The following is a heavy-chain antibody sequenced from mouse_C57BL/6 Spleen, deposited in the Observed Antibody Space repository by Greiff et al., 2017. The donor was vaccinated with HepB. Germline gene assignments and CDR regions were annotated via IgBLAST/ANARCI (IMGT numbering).Heavy chain of an antibody. D-gene: IGHD1-1*01. CDR1: GYTFTDYY. CDR3: ASPDYYGSTHYYAMDY. J-gene: IGHJ4*01. V-gene: IGHV1-26*01. CDR2: INPNNGGT. Sequence: XLQQSGPELVKPGASVKISCKASGYTFTDYYMNWVKQSHGKSLEWIGDINPNNGGTSYNQKFKGKATLTVDKSSSTAYMELRSLTSEDSAVYYCASPDYYGSTHYYAMDYWGQRTSVTVSS.